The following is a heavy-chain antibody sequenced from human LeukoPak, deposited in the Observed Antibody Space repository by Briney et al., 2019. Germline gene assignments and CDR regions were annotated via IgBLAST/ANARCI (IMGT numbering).Heavy chain of an antibody. CDR3: ARGPYHTGYSSSSRAFDI. CDR2: IYSGGST. Sequence: PGGSLRLSCAASGFTVSSNYMSWVRQAPGKGLEWVSVIYSGGSTYYADSVKGRFTISRDNSKNTLYLQMNSLRAEDTAVYYCARGPYHTGYSSSSRAFDIWGQGTMVTVSS. J-gene: IGHJ3*02. D-gene: IGHD6-13*01. V-gene: IGHV3-53*01. CDR1: GFTVSSNY.